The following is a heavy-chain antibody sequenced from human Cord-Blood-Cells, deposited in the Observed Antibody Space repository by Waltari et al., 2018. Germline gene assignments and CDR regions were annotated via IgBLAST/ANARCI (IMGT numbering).Heavy chain of an antibody. CDR2: INPNSGGT. CDR1: GYTFTGYY. D-gene: IGHD3-10*01. V-gene: IGHV1-2*04. J-gene: IGHJ3*02. Sequence: QVQLVQSGAEVKKPGASVKVSCTAAGYTFTGYYMHWVRQAPGQGLEWMGWINPNSGGTNYAQKFQGWVTMTRDTSISTAYMELSRLRSDDTAVYYCARGAYGSGSYYAFDIWGQGTMVTVSS. CDR3: ARGAYGSGSYYAFDI.